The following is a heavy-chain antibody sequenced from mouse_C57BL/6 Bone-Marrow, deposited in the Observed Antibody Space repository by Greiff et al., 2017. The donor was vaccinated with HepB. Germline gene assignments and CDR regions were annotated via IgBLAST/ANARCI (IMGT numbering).Heavy chain of an antibody. CDR3: ARRNWDGFAY. Sequence: DVMLVESGGGLVQPGESLKLSCESNEYEFPSHDMSWVRKTPEKRLEFVAAINSDGGSTYYPDTMERRFIISRDNTKKTLYLQMSSLRSEDTALYYWARRNWDGFAYWGQGTLVTVSA. J-gene: IGHJ3*01. CDR2: INSDGGST. V-gene: IGHV5-2*03. D-gene: IGHD4-1*01. CDR1: EYEFPSHD.